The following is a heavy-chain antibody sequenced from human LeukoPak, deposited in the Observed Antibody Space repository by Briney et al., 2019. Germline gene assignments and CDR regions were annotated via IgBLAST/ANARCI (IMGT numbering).Heavy chain of an antibody. CDR1: GGTFSSYA. V-gene: IGHV1-69*13. CDR2: IIPIFGTA. D-gene: IGHD2-8*01. J-gene: IGHJ4*02. CDR3: ARDYCTNGVCYPQ. Sequence: ASVKVSXKASGGTFSSYAISWVRQAPGQGLEWMRGIIPIFGTANYAQKFQGRVTITADESTSTAYMELSSLRSEDTAVYYCARDYCTNGVCYPQWGQGTLVTVSS.